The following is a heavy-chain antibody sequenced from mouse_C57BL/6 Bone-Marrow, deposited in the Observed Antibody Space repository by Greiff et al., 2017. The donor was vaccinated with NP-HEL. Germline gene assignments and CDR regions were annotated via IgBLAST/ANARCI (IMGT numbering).Heavy chain of an antibody. D-gene: IGHD2-5*01. V-gene: IGHV1-39*01. Sequence: EVKVVESGPELVKPGASVKISCKASGYSFTDYNMNWVKQSNGKSLEWIGVINPNYGTTSYNQKFKGKATLTVDQSSSTAYMQLNSLTSEDSAVYYCARSHYSNPSWFAYWGQGTLVTVSA. CDR2: INPNYGTT. J-gene: IGHJ3*01. CDR1: GYSFTDYN. CDR3: ARSHYSNPSWFAY.